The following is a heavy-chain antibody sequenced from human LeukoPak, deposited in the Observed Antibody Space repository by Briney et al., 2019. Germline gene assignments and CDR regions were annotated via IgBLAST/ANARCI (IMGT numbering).Heavy chain of an antibody. CDR1: GYTFTNNN. Sequence: ASVKASCKASGYTFTNNNIHWVRQAPGHGLEWMAIINPGDVGTTYAQEFQGRVAVTRDTATSTVYMELSSLRSEDTAVYYCARGGGIATPYFDYWGQGTLVTVSS. CDR2: INPGDVGT. J-gene: IGHJ4*02. D-gene: IGHD6-13*01. V-gene: IGHV1-46*01. CDR3: ARGGGIATPYFDY.